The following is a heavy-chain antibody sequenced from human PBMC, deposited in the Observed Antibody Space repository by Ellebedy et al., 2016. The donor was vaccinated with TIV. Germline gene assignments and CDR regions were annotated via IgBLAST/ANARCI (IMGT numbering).Heavy chain of an antibody. CDR1: GFTFSSYG. D-gene: IGHD6-13*01. Sequence: GESLKISXAASGFTFSSYGMHWVRQAPGKGLEWVAVISYDGSNKYYADSVKGRFTISRDNSKNTLYLQMNSLRAEDTAVYYCAKDLWPYSSSWSHDYWGQGTLVTVSS. J-gene: IGHJ4*02. CDR2: ISYDGSNK. V-gene: IGHV3-30*18. CDR3: AKDLWPYSSSWSHDY.